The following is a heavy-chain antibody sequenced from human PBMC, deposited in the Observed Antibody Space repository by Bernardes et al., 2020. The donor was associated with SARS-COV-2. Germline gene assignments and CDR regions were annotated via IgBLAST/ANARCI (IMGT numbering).Heavy chain of an antibody. CDR2: ISAYNGNT. CDR3: ARDLVYYDSSGYYPSFDY. CDR1: GYTFTSYG. D-gene: IGHD3-22*01. Sequence: VKVSCKASGYTFTSYGISWVRQAPGQGLEWMGWISAYNGNTNYAQKLQGRVTMTTDTSTSTAYMELRSLRSDDTAVYYCARDLVYYDSSGYYPSFDYWGQGTLVTVSS. J-gene: IGHJ4*02. V-gene: IGHV1-18*01.